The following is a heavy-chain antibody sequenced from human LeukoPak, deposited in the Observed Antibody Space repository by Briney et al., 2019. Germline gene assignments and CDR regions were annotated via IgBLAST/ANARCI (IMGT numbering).Heavy chain of an antibody. Sequence: ASVKVSCKASGYTYTTDGISWVRRAPGQGLEWMGWIDTYSGKTNYAQKFQGRVTMTSDTSTSTAYMELRSLRSDDTAVYYCARDRGIAEADSFDPWGQGTLVTVSS. D-gene: IGHD6-13*01. J-gene: IGHJ5*02. CDR3: ARDRGIAEADSFDP. V-gene: IGHV1-18*01. CDR1: GYTYTTDG. CDR2: IDTYSGKT.